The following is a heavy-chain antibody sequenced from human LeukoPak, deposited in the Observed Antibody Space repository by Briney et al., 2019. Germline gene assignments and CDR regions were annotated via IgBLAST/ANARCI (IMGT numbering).Heavy chain of an antibody. D-gene: IGHD1-26*01. CDR3: ARMFRTVWELPYY. V-gene: IGHV4-38-2*02. Sequence: KPSETLSLTCTVSGYSISSGYYWGWIRQPPVKGLEWIGSIYHSGSTYYNPSLKSRVTISVDTSKNQFSLRLSSVTAADTAVYYCARMFRTVWELPYYWGPGTLVTVSS. J-gene: IGHJ4*02. CDR1: GYSISSGYY. CDR2: IYHSGST.